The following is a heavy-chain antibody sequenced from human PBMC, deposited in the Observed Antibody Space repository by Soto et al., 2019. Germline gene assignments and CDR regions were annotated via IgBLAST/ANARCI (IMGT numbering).Heavy chain of an antibody. D-gene: IGHD6-19*01. V-gene: IGHV4-4*02. CDR2: IYHSGST. CDR3: ARARAYSSRHGGGLGY. CDR1: GGSISSSHW. J-gene: IGHJ4*02. Sequence: QVQLQESGPGLVKPSGTLSLTCAVSGGSISSSHWYSWVRQPPGKGLEWIGEIYHSGSTNYNPSLKSRVTISVDKSKNQFSLNLSSVTAADTAVYFCARARAYSSRHGGGLGYWGQGTLVTVSS.